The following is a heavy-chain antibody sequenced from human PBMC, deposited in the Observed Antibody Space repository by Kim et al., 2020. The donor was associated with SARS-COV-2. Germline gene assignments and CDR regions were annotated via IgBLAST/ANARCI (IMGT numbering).Heavy chain of an antibody. CDR1: GFTFNIFS. CDR2: ITGSGNI. Sequence: GGSLRLSCAASGFTFNIFSMGWVRQAPGKGLECVSAITGSGNIYYADSVRGRFTISRDNSKNTLYLQMNSLRAEDTALYYCARRVEGAFNFWGQGTVVTVPS. J-gene: IGHJ3*01. V-gene: IGHV3-23*01. CDR3: ARRVEGAFNF.